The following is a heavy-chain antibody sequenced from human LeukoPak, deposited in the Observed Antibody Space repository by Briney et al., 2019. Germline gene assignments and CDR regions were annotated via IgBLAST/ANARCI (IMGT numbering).Heavy chain of an antibody. CDR3: ARDRDYSNTERGFDY. D-gene: IGHD4-11*01. CDR2: INPNSGGT. J-gene: IGHJ4*02. Sequence: GASVKVSCKTSGYTFTDYYIHWVRQAPGQGLEWMGWINPNSGGTNSAQKFQGRVTMTGDTSISTAYMELRRVTSDDTAVYYCARDRDYSNTERGFDYWGQGTLVTVSS. V-gene: IGHV1-2*02. CDR1: GYTFTDYY.